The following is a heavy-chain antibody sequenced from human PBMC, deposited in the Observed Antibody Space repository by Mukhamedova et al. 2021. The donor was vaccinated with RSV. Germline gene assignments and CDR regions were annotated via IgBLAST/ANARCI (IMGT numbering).Heavy chain of an antibody. J-gene: IGHJ3*02. CDR2: ISSSSSYI. V-gene: IGHV3-21*01. Sequence: QSTWEGLEWVSSISSSSSYIYYADSVKGRFTISRDNAKNSLYLQMNSLRAEDTAVYYCASPYGSGSPAFAIWGQGTMVTVSS. CDR3: ASPYGSGSPAFAI. D-gene: IGHD3-10*01.